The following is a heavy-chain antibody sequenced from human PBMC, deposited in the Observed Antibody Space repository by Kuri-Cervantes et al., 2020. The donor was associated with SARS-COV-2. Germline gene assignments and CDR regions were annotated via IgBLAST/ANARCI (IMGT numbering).Heavy chain of an antibody. CDR2: ISAYNGNT. Sequence: ASVKVSCKASGYTFTSYGISWVRQAPGQGLEWMGWISAYNGNTNYAQKLQGRVTMTTDTSTSTAYMELRSLRSDDTAVYYCARDSRGDLQYIYGMDVWGQGTTVTVSS. V-gene: IGHV1-18*01. D-gene: IGHD3-10*01. J-gene: IGHJ6*02. CDR3: ARDSRGDLQYIYGMDV. CDR1: GYTFTSYG.